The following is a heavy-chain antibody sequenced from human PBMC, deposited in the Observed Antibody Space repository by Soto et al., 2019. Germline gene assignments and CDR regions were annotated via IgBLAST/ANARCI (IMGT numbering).Heavy chain of an antibody. D-gene: IGHD1-7*01. CDR1: GFTFSSYW. Sequence: GGSLRLSCAASGFTFSSYWMHWVRQAPGKGLVWVSRINSDGSSTSYADSVKGRFTISRDNAKNTLYLQMNSLRAEDTAVYYCAREMELLSEKNWFDPWGQGTLVTVSS. CDR3: AREMELLSEKNWFDP. V-gene: IGHV3-74*01. J-gene: IGHJ5*02. CDR2: INSDGSST.